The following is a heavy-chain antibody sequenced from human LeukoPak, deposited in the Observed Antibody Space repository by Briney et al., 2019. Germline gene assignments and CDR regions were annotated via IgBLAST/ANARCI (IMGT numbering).Heavy chain of an antibody. J-gene: IGHJ5*02. CDR1: GYTFTSYG. V-gene: IGHV1-18*01. CDR3: ARDSITMVRGVHKSWFDP. D-gene: IGHD3-10*01. CDR2: ISAYNGNT. Sequence: ASAKVSCEASGYTFTSYGTSWVRQAPGQGLEWMGCISAYNGNTNYAQKLQGRVTMTTDTSTSTAYMELRSLRSDDTAVYYCARDSITMVRGVHKSWFDPWGQGTLVTVSS.